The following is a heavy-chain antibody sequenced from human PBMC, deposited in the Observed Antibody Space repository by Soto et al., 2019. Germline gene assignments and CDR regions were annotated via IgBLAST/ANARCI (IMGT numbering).Heavy chain of an antibody. V-gene: IGHV1-18*01. CDR3: ARGHYYDSSGYYNDAFDI. CDR2: MSAYNGNT. D-gene: IGHD3-22*01. CDR1: GYTFTSYG. Sequence: QVQLVQSGAEVKKPGASVKVSCKASGYTFTSYGISWVRQAPGQGLEWMGWMSAYNGNTNYAQKLQGRVTMTTDTSTSTAYMQLRSLRSDDTAVYYCARGHYYDSSGYYNDAFDIWGQGTMVTVSS. J-gene: IGHJ3*02.